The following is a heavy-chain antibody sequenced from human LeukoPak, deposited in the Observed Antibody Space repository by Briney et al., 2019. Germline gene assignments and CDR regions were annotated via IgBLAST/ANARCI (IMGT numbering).Heavy chain of an antibody. V-gene: IGHV3-30-3*01. CDR2: ISYDGSNK. CDR1: GFTFSSYA. Sequence: GGSLRLSCAASGFTFSSYAMHWVRQAPGKGLEWVAVISYDGSNKYYADSVKGRFTISRDNSKNTLYLQMNSLRAEDTAVYYCAKDITNRGYSGYDCTALDYWGQGTLVTVSS. CDR3: AKDITNRGYSGYDCTALDY. D-gene: IGHD5-12*01. J-gene: IGHJ4*02.